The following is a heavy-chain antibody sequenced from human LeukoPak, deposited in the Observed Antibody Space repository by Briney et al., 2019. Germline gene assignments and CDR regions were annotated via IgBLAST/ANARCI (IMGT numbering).Heavy chain of an antibody. CDR2: ISSSGSTI. CDR3: ARDLVAVAHFDY. J-gene: IGHJ4*02. CDR1: GFTFSRYA. V-gene: IGHV3-48*03. Sequence: GGSLKLSCAASGFTFSRYAMSWVRQAPGKGLEWVSYISSSGSTIYYADSVKGRFTISRDNAKNSLYLQMNSLRAEDTAVYYCARDLVAVAHFDYWGQGTLVTVSS. D-gene: IGHD6-19*01.